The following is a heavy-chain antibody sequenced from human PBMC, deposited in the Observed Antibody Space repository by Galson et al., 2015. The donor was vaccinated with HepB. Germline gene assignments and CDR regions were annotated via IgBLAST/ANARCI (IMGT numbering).Heavy chain of an antibody. CDR2: IKEDGRDK. CDR1: GFTFSSYW. CDR3: AREGGHYGDRFDY. Sequence: SLRLSCAASGFTFSSYWINWVRQAPGKGLEWVANIKEDGRDKYYVDSVKGRFTISRDNAKNSLYLQMNSLRAEDTAVYYCAREGGHYGDRFDYWGQGTLVTVSS. D-gene: IGHD4-17*01. V-gene: IGHV3-7*01. J-gene: IGHJ4*02.